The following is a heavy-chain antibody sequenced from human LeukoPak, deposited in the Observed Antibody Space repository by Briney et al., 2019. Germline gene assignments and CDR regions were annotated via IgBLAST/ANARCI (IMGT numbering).Heavy chain of an antibody. V-gene: IGHV1-8*01. CDR1: GYTFTSYD. J-gene: IGHJ3*02. CDR3: ARVNSSGWSIDAFDI. CDR2: MNPNSGNT. D-gene: IGHD6-19*01. Sequence: ASVKVSCKASGYTFTSYDINWVRQATGQGLEWMGWMNPNSGNTGYAQKFQDRVTMTRDTSISTAYMELSRLRSDDTAVYYCARVNSSGWSIDAFDIWGQGTMVTVSS.